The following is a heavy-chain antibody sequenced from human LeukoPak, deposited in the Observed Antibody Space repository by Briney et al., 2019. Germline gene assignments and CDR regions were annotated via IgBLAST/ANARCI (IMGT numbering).Heavy chain of an antibody. D-gene: IGHD2-15*01. CDR1: GGSFSGYY. V-gene: IGHV4-34*01. Sequence: PSETLSLTCAVYGGSFSGYYWIWIRRPPGKGLEWIGEINHSGSTNYNPSLKSRVTISVDTSKNQFSLKLSSVSAADTAVYYCARASYCSGGSCSYYYYYYMDVWGKGTTVTVSS. CDR3: ARASYCSGGSCSYYYYYYMDV. CDR2: INHSGST. J-gene: IGHJ6*03.